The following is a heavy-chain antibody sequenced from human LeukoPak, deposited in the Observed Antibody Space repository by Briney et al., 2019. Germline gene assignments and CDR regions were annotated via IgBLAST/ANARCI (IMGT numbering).Heavy chain of an antibody. CDR3: ARLAYSSGWYYFDY. D-gene: IGHD6-19*01. Sequence: SETLSLTCTVSGGSISSSDYYWSWIRQQPGKGLEWIGYIYYSGSTYYNPSLKSRVTILVDTSKNQFSLNLSSVTAADTAVYYCARLAYSSGWYYFDYWGQGILVPVSS. V-gene: IGHV4-31*03. CDR2: IYYSGST. J-gene: IGHJ4*02. CDR1: GGSISSSDYY.